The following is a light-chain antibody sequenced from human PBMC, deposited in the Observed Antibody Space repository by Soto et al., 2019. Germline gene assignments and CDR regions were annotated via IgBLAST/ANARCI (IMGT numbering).Light chain of an antibody. V-gene: IGKV1D-12*01. CDR3: QQADSFPLAT. Sequence: DIQMTQSPSSVSASVGDRVTITCRASQGISSWLVWYQQKPGKAPKLLIYSASSLQSGVPPRFSGSGSGTDFTLSISSLQPEDFATYYCQQADSFPLATFGQGTRLEIK. CDR2: SAS. CDR1: QGISSW. J-gene: IGKJ5*01.